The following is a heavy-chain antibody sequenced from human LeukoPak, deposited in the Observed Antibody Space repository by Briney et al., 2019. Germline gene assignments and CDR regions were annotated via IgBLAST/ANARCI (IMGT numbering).Heavy chain of an antibody. CDR3: ARDYAYSNYYYGYYYGMDV. V-gene: IGHV3-30-3*01. J-gene: IGHJ6*02. Sequence: GRSLRLSCAASGFTFSSYAMHWVRQAPGKGLEWVAVISYDGSNKYYADSVKGRLTISRDNAKNTVYLQMNSLRAEDTAVYYCARDYAYSNYYYGYYYGMDVWGQGTTVTVSS. D-gene: IGHD4-11*01. CDR2: ISYDGSNK. CDR1: GFTFSSYA.